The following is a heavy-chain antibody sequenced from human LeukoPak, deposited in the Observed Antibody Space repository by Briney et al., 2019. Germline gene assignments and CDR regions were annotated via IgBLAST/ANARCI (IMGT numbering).Heavy chain of an antibody. D-gene: IGHD3-10*01. Sequence: GGSLRLSCAASGFTFSDYYMSWIRQAPGKGLEWVSYISSSGSAIYYADSVKGRFTISRDNAKNSLYLQMNVLRAEDTAVYYCARDQYYYGSGMNCWGQGTQVTVSS. CDR1: GFTFSDYY. CDR2: ISSSGSAI. J-gene: IGHJ4*02. V-gene: IGHV3-11*01. CDR3: ARDQYYYGSGMNC.